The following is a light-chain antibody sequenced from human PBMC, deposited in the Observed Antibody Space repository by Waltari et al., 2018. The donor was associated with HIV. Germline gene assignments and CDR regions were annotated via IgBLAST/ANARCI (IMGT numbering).Light chain of an antibody. V-gene: IGLV2-14*03. CDR2: DVT. Sequence: QSALTQPASLSGSPGQPITISCTGTRSDIGVYNFVSWYRQHPDKAPQLIIFDVTKRPSGISNRFSGSKSANTASLTISGLQAEDEADYYCVSYTSGNTWVFGGGTKVTVL. CDR1: RSDIGVYNF. J-gene: IGLJ3*02. CDR3: VSYTSGNTWV.